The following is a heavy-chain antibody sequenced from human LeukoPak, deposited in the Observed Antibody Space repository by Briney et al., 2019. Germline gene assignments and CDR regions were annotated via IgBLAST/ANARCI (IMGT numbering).Heavy chain of an antibody. V-gene: IGHV4-61*02. Sequence: SETLSLTCTVSGGSISSGSYYWRWIRQPAVKGLEWIERIYTSGSTNYNPSRKSRVTISVDTSKNQFSLKLSSVTAADMAVYYCARVGDGYKTDFDYWGQGTMVTVSS. J-gene: IGHJ4*02. CDR3: ARVGDGYKTDFDY. CDR2: IYTSGST. CDR1: GGSISSGSYY. D-gene: IGHD5-24*01.